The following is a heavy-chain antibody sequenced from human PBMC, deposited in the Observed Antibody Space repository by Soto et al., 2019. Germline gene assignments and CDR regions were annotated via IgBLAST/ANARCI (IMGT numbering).Heavy chain of an antibody. J-gene: IGHJ6*02. CDR1: GFTFSSYG. CDR3: AIDLNYITIFDEWPGAGLDV. D-gene: IGHD3-3*01. CDR2: ISYDGSNK. Sequence: GGSLRLSCAASGFTFSSYGMHWVRQAPGKGLEWVAVISYDGSNKYYADTVKGRFTISRDNSKNTLYLQMNSLRAEDTAVYYCAIDLNYITIFDEWPGAGLDVWGQGTTVTVSS. V-gene: IGHV3-30*03.